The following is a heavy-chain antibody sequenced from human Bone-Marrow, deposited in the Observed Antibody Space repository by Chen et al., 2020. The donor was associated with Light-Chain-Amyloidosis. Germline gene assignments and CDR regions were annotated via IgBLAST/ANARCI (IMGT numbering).Heavy chain of an antibody. D-gene: IGHD3-16*02. Sequence: QVQLQLSGPGLVKPSETLSLKCSVSGDSITSSTDYWGWIRQPPGKGLEYIASIYSSGSSYYKPSLKSRVTISVDTSKNQFSLRLTPATAADTAVYYCVRSRYSTGPFEVWGQGSLVTVS. CDR1: GDSITSSTDY. CDR3: VRSRYSTGPFEV. J-gene: IGHJ1*01. V-gene: IGHV4-39*07. CDR2: IYSSGSS.